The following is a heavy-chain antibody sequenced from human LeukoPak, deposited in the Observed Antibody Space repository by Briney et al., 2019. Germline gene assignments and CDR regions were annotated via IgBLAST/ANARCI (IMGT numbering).Heavy chain of an antibody. D-gene: IGHD6-19*01. V-gene: IGHV4-59*08. Sequence: SEILSLTCAVSGGSISTYYWNWIRQPPGKGLEWIGYIYYSGSTIHNPSLKSRVTISVDTSKNQFSLKLSSVTAADTAVYYCATIAVAGTGYNWFDPWGQGTLVTVSS. J-gene: IGHJ5*02. CDR2: IYYSGST. CDR1: GGSISTYY. CDR3: ATIAVAGTGYNWFDP.